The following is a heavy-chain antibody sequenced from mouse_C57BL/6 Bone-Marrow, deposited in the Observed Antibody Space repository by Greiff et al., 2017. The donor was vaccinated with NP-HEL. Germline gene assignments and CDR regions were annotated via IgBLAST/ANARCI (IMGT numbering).Heavy chain of an antibody. V-gene: IGHV5-4*01. CDR1: GFTFSSYA. Sequence: EVQGVESGGGLVKPGGSLKLSCAASGFTFSSYAMSWVRPTPEKRLEWVATISDGGSYTYYPDNVKGRFTISRDNAKNNLYLQMSHLKSEDTAMYYCARCDYYPFFDYWGQGTTLTVSS. CDR3: ARCDYYPFFDY. CDR2: ISDGGSYT. J-gene: IGHJ2*01. D-gene: IGHD1-1*01.